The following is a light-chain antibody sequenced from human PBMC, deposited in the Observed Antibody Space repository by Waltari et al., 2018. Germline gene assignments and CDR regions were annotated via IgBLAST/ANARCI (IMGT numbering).Light chain of an antibody. J-gene: IGLJ3*02. CDR2: ENN. CDR1: SSPVCNHY. V-gene: IGLV1-51*02. Sequence: QSVLTQPPSMSAAPGQEITISCSGSSSPVCNHYVPLYQQPPGTAPKLLIFENNRRPSGIPDRFSGSKSGTSATLVITGLQTGDEADYYCGTWDSRLSVAVIGGGTKLTVL. CDR3: GTWDSRLSVAV.